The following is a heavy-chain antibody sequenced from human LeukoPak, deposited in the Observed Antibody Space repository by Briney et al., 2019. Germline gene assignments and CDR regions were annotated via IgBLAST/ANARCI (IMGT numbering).Heavy chain of an antibody. CDR2: ISGSGGST. Sequence: GGSLRLSCAASGFTFSSYAMSWVRQSPGKGLEWVSAISGSGGSTYYADSVKGRFTISRDNSKNTLYLQMNSLRAEDTAVYYCAKSESVVVPAAEDYWGQGTLVTVSS. V-gene: IGHV3-23*01. J-gene: IGHJ4*02. D-gene: IGHD2-2*01. CDR3: AKSESVVVPAAEDY. CDR1: GFTFSSYA.